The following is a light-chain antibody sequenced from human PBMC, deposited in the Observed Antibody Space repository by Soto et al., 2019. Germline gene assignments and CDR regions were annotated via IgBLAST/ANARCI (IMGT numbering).Light chain of an antibody. CDR3: NSYTTSNTRQIV. V-gene: IGLV2-14*03. Sequence: SVLTQPASVSGSPGQSITISCTGTSSDVGGYNYVSWYQHHPGKAPKLIIYDVSNRPSGVSIRFSGSKSDNTASLTISGLQPEDEADYHCNSYTTSNTRQIVFGTGTKATVL. CDR1: SSDVGGYNY. CDR2: DVS. J-gene: IGLJ1*01.